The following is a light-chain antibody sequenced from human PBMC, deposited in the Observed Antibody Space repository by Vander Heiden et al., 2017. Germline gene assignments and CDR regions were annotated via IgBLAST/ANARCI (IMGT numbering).Light chain of an antibody. Sequence: SYDLTHPPSVSESPVQTARITCSGVALPKQFAYWYQQKPGQAPVLVIDKDRERPSGIPEGFSGSSSGTTGTLTISGVQAEDEADYYCQSAESSGTYGVFGGGTKLTVL. CDR3: QSAESSGTYGV. CDR1: ALPKQF. J-gene: IGLJ3*02. CDR2: KDR. V-gene: IGLV3-25*03.